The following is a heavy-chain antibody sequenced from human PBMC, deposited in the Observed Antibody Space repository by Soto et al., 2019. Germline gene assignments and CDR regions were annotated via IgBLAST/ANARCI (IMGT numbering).Heavy chain of an antibody. CDR2: ISVSGRP. Sequence: SETLSLTCTVSGDSINNNYWNWIRQSAGKGLEWIGRISVSGRPTYLSSLKSRISLSIDTSKNQFSLNLKFVTAADTAVYFCARHSLALRKNNWFDPWGQGIMVTVSS. J-gene: IGHJ5*02. D-gene: IGHD3-3*02. CDR1: GDSINNNY. CDR3: ARHSLALRKNNWFDP. V-gene: IGHV4-4*07.